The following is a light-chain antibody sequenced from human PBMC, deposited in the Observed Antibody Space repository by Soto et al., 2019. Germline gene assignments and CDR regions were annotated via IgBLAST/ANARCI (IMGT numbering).Light chain of an antibody. CDR3: QKYGNWPPWT. Sequence: EIVMTQSPATLSVSPGETVTLSCRASQSLSDNLAWYQQKPGQAPRLLIFRASSRASGVPDRFSGGGSGTEFTLTISTLQSEDFAVYYCQKYGNWPPWTFGPGTKVDIK. CDR2: RAS. J-gene: IGKJ1*01. V-gene: IGKV3-15*01. CDR1: QSLSDN.